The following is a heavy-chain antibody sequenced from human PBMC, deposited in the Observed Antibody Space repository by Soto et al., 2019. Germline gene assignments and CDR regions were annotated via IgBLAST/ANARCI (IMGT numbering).Heavy chain of an antibody. J-gene: IGHJ6*02. CDR2: LTPISGAA. D-gene: IGHD6-19*01. Sequence: QVQLVQSGAEVKKPGSSVKVSCKASGGSFNGYAVSWVRQAPGRGLEWMGGLTPISGAATYAKNFQGRVSITADGSTTTAYLDLTSLTSEDTAIYFCAGGRIVVAGSSAYYGMDVWGQGTAVTVSS. V-gene: IGHV1-69*01. CDR1: GGSFNGYA. CDR3: AGGRIVVAGSSAYYGMDV.